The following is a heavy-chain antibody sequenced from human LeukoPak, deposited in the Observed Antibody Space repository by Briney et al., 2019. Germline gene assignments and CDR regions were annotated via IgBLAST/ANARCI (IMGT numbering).Heavy chain of an antibody. Sequence: SETLSLTCTVSGGSISGYDWIWIRQPPGKGLEWIGYISYSGSTNYNPSLKSRVTMSIDTSKNQFSLNLSSVTAADTAVYYCARTLRFMTVAAPFDYWGQGTLVTVSS. D-gene: IGHD6-19*01. V-gene: IGHV4-59*08. CDR3: ARTLRFMTVAAPFDY. CDR1: GGSISGYD. CDR2: ISYSGST. J-gene: IGHJ4*02.